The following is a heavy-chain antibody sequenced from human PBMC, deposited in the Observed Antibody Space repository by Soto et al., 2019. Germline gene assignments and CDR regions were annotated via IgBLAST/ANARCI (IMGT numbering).Heavy chain of an antibody. CDR3: ARVRVLGYCSGGSCSSYYYGMDV. D-gene: IGHD2-15*01. J-gene: IGHJ6*02. Sequence: GASVKVSCKASGYTFTSYDINWVRQATGQGLEWMGWMNPNSGNTGYAQKFQGRVTMTRNTSISTAYMELSSLRSEDTAVYYCARVRVLGYCSGGSCSSYYYGMDVWGQGTTVTVSS. V-gene: IGHV1-8*01. CDR1: GYTFTSYD. CDR2: MNPNSGNT.